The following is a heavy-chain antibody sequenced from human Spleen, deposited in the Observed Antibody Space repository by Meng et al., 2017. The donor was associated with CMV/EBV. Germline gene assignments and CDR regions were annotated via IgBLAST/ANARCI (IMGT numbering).Heavy chain of an antibody. J-gene: IGHJ4*02. CDR1: GFTFSSYA. V-gene: IGHV3-30*14. Sequence: GESLKISCAPSGFTFSSYAMHWVRQAPGKGLEWVAVISYDGNNTFYADSVKGRFTISRDISKNTLYLQMNSLRAEDTAVYHCARARPIDYWGLGTLVTVSS. CDR2: ISYDGNNT. CDR3: ARARPIDY.